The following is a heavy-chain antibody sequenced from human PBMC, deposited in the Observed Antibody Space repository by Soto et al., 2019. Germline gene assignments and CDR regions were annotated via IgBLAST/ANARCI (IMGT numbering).Heavy chain of an antibody. Sequence: EVQLVESGGNLVQPGRSLRISCAASGLRFSIYSMNWVRQAPGKGLEWSAYITSDTKTIKYADSVRGRFTISRDNGKNLLYLQMNSVRNEDTAVYYCARSVEGHFDYWGQGTVVTVSA. CDR2: ITSDTKTI. V-gene: IGHV3-48*02. D-gene: IGHD6-19*01. CDR1: GLRFSIYS. CDR3: ARSVEGHFDY. J-gene: IGHJ4*02.